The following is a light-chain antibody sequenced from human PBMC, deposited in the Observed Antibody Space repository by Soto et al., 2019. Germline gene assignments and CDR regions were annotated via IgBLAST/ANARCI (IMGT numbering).Light chain of an antibody. CDR3: KKYNDWPLT. Sequence: EIVMTQSPATLSVSPGARAPLSCRASQSVGSDLAWYQQKPGQAPRLVIYDIFTRATGVPARFSGARSGTEFTLTISSLQSEEFALYYCKKYNDWPLTVGEGNKVEIK. J-gene: IGKJ4*01. CDR2: DIF. CDR1: QSVGSD. V-gene: IGKV3-15*01.